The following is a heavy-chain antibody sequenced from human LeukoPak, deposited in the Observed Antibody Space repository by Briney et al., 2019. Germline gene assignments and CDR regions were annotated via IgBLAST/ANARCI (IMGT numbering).Heavy chain of an antibody. CDR3: ARHAGIVGATNFDY. CDR1: GGSISCSSYY. J-gene: IGHJ4*02. Sequence: SETLSLTCTVSGGSISCSSYYWGWIRQPPGKGLEWIGSIYYSGSTYYNPSLKSRVTISVDTSKNQFSLKLSSVTAADTAVYYCARHAGIVGATNFDYWGQGTLVTVSS. CDR2: IYYSGST. V-gene: IGHV4-39*01. D-gene: IGHD1-26*01.